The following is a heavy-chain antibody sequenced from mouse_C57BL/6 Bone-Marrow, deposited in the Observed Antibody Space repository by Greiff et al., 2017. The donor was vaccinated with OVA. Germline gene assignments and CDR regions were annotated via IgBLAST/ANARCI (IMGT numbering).Heavy chain of an antibody. CDR2: IDPSDSYT. J-gene: IGHJ1*03. CDR3: ARDYGSPYWYVDV. Sequence: QVQLQQPGAELVKPGASVKLSCKASGYTFTSYWMQWVKQRPGQGLEWIGEIDPSDSYTTYHQKFKGKATLTVDTSSSTAYMQLSSLESEDSAVYDCARDYGSPYWYVDVWGTGTTVTVSS. V-gene: IGHV1-50*01. CDR1: GYTFTSYW. D-gene: IGHD1-1*01.